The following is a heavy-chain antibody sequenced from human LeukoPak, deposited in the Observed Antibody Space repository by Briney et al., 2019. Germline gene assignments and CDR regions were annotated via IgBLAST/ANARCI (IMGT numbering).Heavy chain of an antibody. V-gene: IGHV1-69*01. CDR3: ARSREGYCGGGSCPPALHAFDI. D-gene: IGHD2-15*01. CDR2: IIPIFGTA. J-gene: IGHJ3*02. Sequence: SVKVSCKASGGTFSSYAISWVRQAPGQGLEWMGGIIPIFGTANYAQKFQGRVTITADESTSTAYMELSSLRSEDTAVYYCARSREGYCGGGSCPPALHAFDIWGQGTVVTVSS. CDR1: GGTFSSYA.